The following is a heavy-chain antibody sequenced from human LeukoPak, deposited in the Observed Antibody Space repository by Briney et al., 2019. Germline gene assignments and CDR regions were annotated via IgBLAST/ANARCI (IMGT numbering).Heavy chain of an antibody. V-gene: IGHV1-2*02. J-gene: IGHJ4*02. CDR3: ARLGYCSGGSCYWSDY. CDR2: INPNSGGT. Sequence: ASVKVSCKASGYTFTGYYMHWVRQAPGQGLEWMGWINPNSGGTNYAQKFQGRVTMTRDTSISTAYMELSRLRPDDTAVDYCARLGYCSGGSCYWSDYGGQGTLVTVSS. CDR1: GYTFTGYY. D-gene: IGHD2-15*01.